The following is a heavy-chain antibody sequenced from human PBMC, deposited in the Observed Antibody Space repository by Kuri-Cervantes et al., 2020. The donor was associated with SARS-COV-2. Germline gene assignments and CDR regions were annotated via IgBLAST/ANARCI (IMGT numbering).Heavy chain of an antibody. CDR1: GYTLTELS. D-gene: IGHD1-26*01. CDR2: FDGEGGET. V-gene: IGHV1-24*01. Sequence: ASVKVSCKVSGYTLTELSIHWVRQAPGEGLEWMGNFDGEGGETIYAQKFQDRVTASGDTSSDKSYMELSSLRYDDTAVYYCATGEPVPPHLRISRRPDFNSWGQGTLVTVSS. CDR3: ATGEPVPPHLRISRRPDFNS. J-gene: IGHJ4*02.